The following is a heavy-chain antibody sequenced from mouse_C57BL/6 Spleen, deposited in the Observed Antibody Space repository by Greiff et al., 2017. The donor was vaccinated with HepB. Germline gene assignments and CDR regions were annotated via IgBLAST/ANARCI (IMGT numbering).Heavy chain of an antibody. CDR3: VRHDYGYFDV. CDR1: GFSFNTYA. Sequence: EVQLVESGGGLVQPKGSLKLSCAASGFSFNTYAMNWVRQAPGKGLEWVARIRSKSNNYATYYADSVKDRFTISRDDSESMLYLQMNNLKTEDTAMYSCVRHDYGYFDVWGTGTTVTVSS. V-gene: IGHV10-1*01. J-gene: IGHJ1*03. CDR2: IRSKSNNYAT.